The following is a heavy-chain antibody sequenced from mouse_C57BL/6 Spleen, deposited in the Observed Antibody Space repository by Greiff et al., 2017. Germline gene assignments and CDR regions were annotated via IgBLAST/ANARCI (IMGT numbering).Heavy chain of an antibody. CDR1: GYSFTGYY. CDR2: INPSTGGT. D-gene: IGHD2-3*01. Sequence: EVQLVESGPELVKPGASVKISCKASGYSFTGYYMNWVKQSPEKSLEWIGEINPSTGGTTYNQKFKAKATLTVDKSSSTAYMQLKSLTSEDSAVYYCARSSDGYYWYFDVWGTGTTVTVSS. J-gene: IGHJ1*03. V-gene: IGHV1-42*01. CDR3: ARSSDGYYWYFDV.